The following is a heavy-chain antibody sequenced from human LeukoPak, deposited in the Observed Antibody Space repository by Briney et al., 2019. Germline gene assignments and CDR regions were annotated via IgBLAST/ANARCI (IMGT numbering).Heavy chain of an antibody. CDR2: ISGSGGST. D-gene: IGHD5-18*01. Sequence: TGGSLRLSCAASGFTFSSYAMSWVRQAPGKGLEWVSAISGSGGSTYYADSVKGRFTISRDNSKNTLYLQMNSLRAEDTAVYYCANTRGRGYSYGLYYFDYWGQGTLVTVSS. V-gene: IGHV3-23*01. CDR3: ANTRGRGYSYGLYYFDY. J-gene: IGHJ4*02. CDR1: GFTFSSYA.